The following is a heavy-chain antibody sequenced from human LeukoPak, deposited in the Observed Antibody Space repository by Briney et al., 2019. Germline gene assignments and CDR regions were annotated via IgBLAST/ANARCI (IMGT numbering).Heavy chain of an antibody. CDR2: IYHSGST. Sequence: PSQTLSLTCAVSGRSISSGGYSWSWIRQPPGKGLEWIGYIYHSGSTYYNPSLKSRVTISVDRSKNQFSLKLSSVTAADTAVYYCARGRRDFDYWGQGTLVTVSS. J-gene: IGHJ4*02. V-gene: IGHV4-30-2*01. CDR1: GRSISSGGYS. CDR3: ARGRRDFDY.